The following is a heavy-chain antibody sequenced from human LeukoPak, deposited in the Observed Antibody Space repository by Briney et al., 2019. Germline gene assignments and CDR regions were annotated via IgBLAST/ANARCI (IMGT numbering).Heavy chain of an antibody. Sequence: GGSLRLSCAASGFTFSDTWMHWVRQAPGEGLVWVSRIRSDGSDTRYAESVKGRFTISRDNSKNTLYLQMGSLRPEDMAIYFCARNGAVGTTNYFYMDVWGKGTTVTISS. CDR1: GFTFSDTW. CDR3: ARNGAVGTTNYFYMDV. V-gene: IGHV3-74*01. D-gene: IGHD1-26*01. CDR2: IRSDGSDT. J-gene: IGHJ6*03.